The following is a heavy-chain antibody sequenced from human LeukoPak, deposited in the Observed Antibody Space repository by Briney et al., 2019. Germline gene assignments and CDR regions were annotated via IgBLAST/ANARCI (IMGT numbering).Heavy chain of an antibody. CDR1: GYTFTSYG. Sequence: GASVKVSCKASGYTFTSYGISWVRQAPGQGLEWMGWISAYNGNTNYAQKLQGRVTMTTDTSTSTAYMELGSLRSDDTAVYYCAREMWSGYSSSWYVVYWGQGTLVTVSS. D-gene: IGHD6-13*01. CDR2: ISAYNGNT. CDR3: AREMWSGYSSSWYVVY. J-gene: IGHJ4*02. V-gene: IGHV1-18*01.